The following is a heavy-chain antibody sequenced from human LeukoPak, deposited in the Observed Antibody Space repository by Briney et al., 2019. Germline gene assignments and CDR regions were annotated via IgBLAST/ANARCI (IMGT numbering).Heavy chain of an antibody. CDR2: TSDRGDYT. Sequence: GGSLRLSCAASGFTFSSYWMHWVRQAPGKGLEWVSGTSDRGDYTYYADSVKGRFTISRDSSKNTLFLQMNSLRAEDTALYFCARKAQYNGHYPLDYWGQGTLVTVSS. V-gene: IGHV3-23*01. CDR3: ARKAQYNGHYPLDY. CDR1: GFTFSSYW. J-gene: IGHJ4*02. D-gene: IGHD1-7*01.